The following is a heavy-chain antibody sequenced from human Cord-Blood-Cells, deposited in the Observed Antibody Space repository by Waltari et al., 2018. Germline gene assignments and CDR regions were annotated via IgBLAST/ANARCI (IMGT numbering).Heavy chain of an antibody. CDR1: GFTFSSYG. CDR2: IRYDGSNK. V-gene: IGHV3-30*02. Sequence: QVQLVESGGGVVQPGGSLRRSCAASGFTFSSYGMHWVRQAPGKGLDWVAFIRYDGSNKYYADSVKGRFTISRDNSKNTLYLQMNSLRAEDTAVYYCAKDLDYGGNFDYWGQGTLVTVSS. J-gene: IGHJ4*02. D-gene: IGHD4-17*01. CDR3: AKDLDYGGNFDY.